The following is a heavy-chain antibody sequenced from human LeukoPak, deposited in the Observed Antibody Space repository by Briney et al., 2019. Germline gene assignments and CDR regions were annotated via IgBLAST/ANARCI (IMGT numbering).Heavy chain of an antibody. Sequence: GGSLRLSCAASGFSISSSAMNWVRQAPGTGLEWVSSINNVASHIYYAGSVRGRFTISRDNAKNSVYLQMNSLRAEDTAVYYCTRDATYYLRYGYFDYWGQGTLVTVSS. V-gene: IGHV3-21*01. J-gene: IGHJ4*02. CDR2: INNVASHI. CDR1: GFSISSSA. CDR3: TRDATYYLRYGYFDY. D-gene: IGHD2/OR15-2a*01.